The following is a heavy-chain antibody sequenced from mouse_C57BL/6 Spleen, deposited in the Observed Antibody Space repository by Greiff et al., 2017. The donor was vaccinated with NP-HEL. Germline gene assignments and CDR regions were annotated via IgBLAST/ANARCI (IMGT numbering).Heavy chain of an antibody. J-gene: IGHJ3*01. CDR3: TKYYGSSYVFAY. CDR2: IDPEDGDT. CDR1: GFNIKDYY. Sequence: EVQLQESGAELVRPGASVKLSCTASGFNIKDYYMHWVKQRPEQGLEWIGRIDPEDGDTEYAPKFQGKATMTADTSSNTAYLQLSSLTSEDTAVYYCTKYYGSSYVFAYWGQGTLVTVSA. D-gene: IGHD1-1*01. V-gene: IGHV14-1*01.